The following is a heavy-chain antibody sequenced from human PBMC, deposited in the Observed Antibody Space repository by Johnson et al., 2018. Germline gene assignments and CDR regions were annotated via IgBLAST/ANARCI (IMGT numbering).Heavy chain of an antibody. J-gene: IGHJ3*01. CDR3: ARGSNGETPHKAVDL. CDR2: IILLLGIA. CDR1: GGPFSSYT. Sequence: QVQLVQSGAAVKKPGSSVKVSCKASGGPFSSYTINWVRQTPGQGLEWMGKIILLLGIANYAQKFQGRVTITADKSTNPVYMELTSLRSEDTAVYYCARGSNGETPHKAVDLWGQGTMVTVSS. D-gene: IGHD3-10*01. V-gene: IGHV1-69*02.